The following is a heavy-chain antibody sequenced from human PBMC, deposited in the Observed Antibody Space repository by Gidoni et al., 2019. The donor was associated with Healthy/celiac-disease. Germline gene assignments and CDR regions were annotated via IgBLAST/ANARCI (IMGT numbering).Heavy chain of an antibody. D-gene: IGHD3-10*01. CDR2: ISWNSGSI. Sequence: EVQLVESGGGLVQPGRSLRLSCAASGFTFDAYAMHCVRQAPGKGLEWVSGISWNSGSIGYADSVKGRFTISRDNAKNSLYLQMNSLRAEDTALYYCAKDIARLYYGSGNHYYYYGMDVWGQGTTVTVSS. J-gene: IGHJ6*02. CDR1: GFTFDAYA. V-gene: IGHV3-9*01. CDR3: AKDIARLYYGSGNHYYYYGMDV.